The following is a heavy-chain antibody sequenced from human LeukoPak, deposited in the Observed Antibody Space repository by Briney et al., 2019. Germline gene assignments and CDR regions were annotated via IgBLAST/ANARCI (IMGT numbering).Heavy chain of an antibody. D-gene: IGHD3-10*01. V-gene: IGHV3-21*01. CDR2: ISSSSSYI. Sequence: PGGSLRLSCAASGFTFSSYSMNCVRQAPGKGLECVSSISSSSSYIYYADSVKGRFTISRDNAKNSLYLQMNSLRAEDTAVYYCARDYYGSGSRTTSLFDYWGQGTLVTVSS. J-gene: IGHJ4*02. CDR1: GFTFSSYS. CDR3: ARDYYGSGSRTTSLFDY.